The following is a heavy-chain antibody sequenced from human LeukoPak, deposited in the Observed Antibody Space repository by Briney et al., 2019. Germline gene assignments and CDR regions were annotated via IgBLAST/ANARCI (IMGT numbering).Heavy chain of an antibody. Sequence: GESLKIACKGCGYSFTSYWIGWVRQMPGKGLEWMGIIYPGDSDTRYSPSFQGQVTISAEKSISTAYLQWSSLKASDTAMYYCARRYLLVGPFQHWGQGTLVTVSS. CDR2: IYPGDSDT. CDR3: ARRYLLVGPFQH. V-gene: IGHV5-51*01. D-gene: IGHD2-15*01. CDR1: GYSFTSYW. J-gene: IGHJ1*01.